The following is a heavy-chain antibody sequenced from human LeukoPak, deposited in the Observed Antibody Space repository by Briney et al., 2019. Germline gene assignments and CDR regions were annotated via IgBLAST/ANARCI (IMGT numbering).Heavy chain of an antibody. V-gene: IGHV3-33*01. CDR2: RWHDGSKI. CDR3: AREDSGGYSLDS. D-gene: IGHD3-22*01. J-gene: IGHJ4*02. Sequence: GGSLRLSCAASELILSNYAMHWVRQAPGKGLEWVAIRWHDGSKIYYADSVKGRFTISGDSAKNTLDLQMNSLTLEDTAVYYCAREDSGGYSLDSWGQGTLVTVSS. CDR1: ELILSNYA.